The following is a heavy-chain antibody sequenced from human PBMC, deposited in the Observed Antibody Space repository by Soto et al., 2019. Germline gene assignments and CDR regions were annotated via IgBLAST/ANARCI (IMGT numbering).Heavy chain of an antibody. Sequence: PSDTLSLTCSGSGGSINSYWWSWIRQPAGKGLEWIGRVYSSGTTDYNPSLNSRATLSVETSKNQFSLKLSSVTAADTAVYYCARDIGSYAYGEGYWGQGIQVTVSS. J-gene: IGHJ4*02. CDR2: VYSSGTT. CDR3: ARDIGSYAYGEGY. CDR1: GGSINSYW. D-gene: IGHD3-10*01. V-gene: IGHV4-4*07.